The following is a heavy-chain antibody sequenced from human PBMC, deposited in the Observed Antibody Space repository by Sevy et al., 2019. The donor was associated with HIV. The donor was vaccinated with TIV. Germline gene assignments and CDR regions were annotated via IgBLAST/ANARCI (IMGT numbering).Heavy chain of an antibody. CDR3: AKDDLGSIDY. CDR2: LSYDDSDE. Sequence: GESLRLSCAASGFIFSTSPMHWVRQAPGKGLECVAILSYDDSDENYADSVKGRFTISGDNSKNTLYLQMNSLRTEDTAVYYCAKDDLGSIDYWGQGTLVTVSS. J-gene: IGHJ4*02. D-gene: IGHD3-10*01. V-gene: IGHV3-30-3*02. CDR1: GFIFSTSP.